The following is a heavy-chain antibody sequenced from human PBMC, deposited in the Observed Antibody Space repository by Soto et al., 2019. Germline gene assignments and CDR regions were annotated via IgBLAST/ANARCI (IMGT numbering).Heavy chain of an antibody. CDR2: TYYRSKWYN. Sequence: SQTLSLTCAISGDSVSSNSAAWNWIRQSPSRGLEWLGRTYYRSKWYNDYAVSVKSRITINPDTSKNQFSLQLNSVTPEDTAVYYCARDNYSSRWPKDDNWFDPWGQGNLVTVSS. V-gene: IGHV6-1*01. D-gene: IGHD6-13*01. J-gene: IGHJ5*02. CDR1: GDSVSSNSAA. CDR3: ARDNYSSRWPKDDNWFDP.